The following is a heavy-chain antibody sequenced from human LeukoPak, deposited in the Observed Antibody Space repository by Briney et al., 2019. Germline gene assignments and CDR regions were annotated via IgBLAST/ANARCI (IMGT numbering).Heavy chain of an antibody. CDR2: ISSSSRSI. CDR1: GFTFSSYT. V-gene: IGHV3-21*01. Sequence: GGSLRLSCAASGFTFSSYTMNWVRQAPGKGLEWVSSISSSSRSILYADSVRGRFTTSRDSAKNSLFLQMNSLRAEDTAVYYCARVVTPDYWGQGTLVTVSS. D-gene: IGHD2-21*02. CDR3: ARVVTPDY. J-gene: IGHJ4*02.